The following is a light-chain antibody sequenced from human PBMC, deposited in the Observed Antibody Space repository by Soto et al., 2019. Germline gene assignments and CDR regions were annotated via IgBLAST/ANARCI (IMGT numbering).Light chain of an antibody. Sequence: DIQMTQSPSSLSASVGDRVTITCRASQSISSYLNWYQQKPGKAPKLLIYAASSLQSGVPSRFSGSGSGTDFTLTISSLQPEDFATYYCQQYNTALTFGGGTKVEIK. CDR3: QQYNTALT. CDR1: QSISSY. J-gene: IGKJ4*01. V-gene: IGKV1-39*01. CDR2: AAS.